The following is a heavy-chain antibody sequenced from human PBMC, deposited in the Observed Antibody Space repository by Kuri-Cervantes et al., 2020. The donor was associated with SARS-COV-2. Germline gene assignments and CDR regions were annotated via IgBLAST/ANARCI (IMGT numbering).Heavy chain of an antibody. CDR3: ARSEYYDFLSGRNDGFDI. CDR2: INPSGGST. D-gene: IGHD3-3*01. V-gene: IGHV1-46*01. CDR1: GYTFTSYY. Sequence: ASVQVSCRASGYTFTSYYMHWVRQAPGQGLEWMGIINPSGGSTSYAQKFQGRVTMTRDTSTSTVYMELSSLRSEDTAVYYCARSEYYDFLSGRNDGFDIWGQGTMVTVSS. J-gene: IGHJ3*02.